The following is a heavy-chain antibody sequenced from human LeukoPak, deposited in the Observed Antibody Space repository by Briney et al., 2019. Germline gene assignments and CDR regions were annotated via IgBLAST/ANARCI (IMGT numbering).Heavy chain of an antibody. V-gene: IGHV3-9*01. D-gene: IGHD4-11*01. CDR3: AKDRAYSTRTSGAFDM. CDR2: IGWNGVNI. Sequence: GGSLRLSCAASGFNFDDYAMHWVRQAPGKALEWVSGIGWNGVNIDYADSVRGRFTISRDNAENSLYLQMNSLTTEDTAFYYCAKDRAYSTRTSGAFDMWGQGTVVTVSS. J-gene: IGHJ3*02. CDR1: GFNFDDYA.